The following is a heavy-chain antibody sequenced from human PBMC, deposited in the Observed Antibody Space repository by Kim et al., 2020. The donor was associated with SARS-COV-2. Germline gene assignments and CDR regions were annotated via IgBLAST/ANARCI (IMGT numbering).Heavy chain of an antibody. V-gene: IGHV4-59*09. Sequence: NYNPSLKSRVTISVDTSKNQFSLKLSSVTAADTAVYYCARGWIQLWYDYWGQGTLVTVSS. D-gene: IGHD5-18*01. J-gene: IGHJ4*02. CDR3: ARGWIQLWYDY.